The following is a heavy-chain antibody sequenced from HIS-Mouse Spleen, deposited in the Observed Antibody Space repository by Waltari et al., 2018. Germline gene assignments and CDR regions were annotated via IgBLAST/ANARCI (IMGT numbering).Heavy chain of an antibody. CDR3: ARERRGPGWFDP. Sequence: EVQLVESGGGLVQPGGSLRLSCAAAGFTFSSYWMSWCRQAPGKGLEWVAKIKQDGSEKYYVDSVKGRFTISRDNAKNSLYLQMNSLRAEDTAVYYCARERRGPGWFDPWGQGTLVTVSS. CDR2: IKQDGSEK. J-gene: IGHJ5*02. CDR1: GFTFSSYW. V-gene: IGHV3-7*01. D-gene: IGHD5-12*01.